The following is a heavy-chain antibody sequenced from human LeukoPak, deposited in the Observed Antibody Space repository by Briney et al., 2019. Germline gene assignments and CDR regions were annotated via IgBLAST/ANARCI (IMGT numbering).Heavy chain of an antibody. CDR1: GFTFSSYE. Sequence: PGGSLRLSCAASGFTFSSYEMNWVRQAPGKGLEWVSVIYSGSNTYYADSVKGRFTISRDNSKNTLYLQMNSLRAEDTAVYYCAREKGILELIYWGQGTLVTVSS. CDR3: AREKGILELIY. V-gene: IGHV3-66*01. CDR2: IYSGSNT. J-gene: IGHJ4*02. D-gene: IGHD3-10*01.